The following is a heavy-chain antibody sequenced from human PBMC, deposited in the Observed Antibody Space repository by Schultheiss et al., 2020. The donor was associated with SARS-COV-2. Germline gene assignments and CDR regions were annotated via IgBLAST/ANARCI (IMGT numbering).Heavy chain of an antibody. Sequence: ASVKVSCKASGYSFTTYGISWVRQAPGQGLEWVGWIDPDNGGTKSPQKFQGRVTLTSDRSSTTAYLELSGLRSDDTAVYYCARRPLTSAWPFQHWGQGTLVTVSS. CDR2: IDPDNGGT. CDR1: GYSFTTYG. D-gene: IGHD6-19*01. CDR3: ARRPLTSAWPFQH. V-gene: IGHV1-18*01. J-gene: IGHJ1*01.